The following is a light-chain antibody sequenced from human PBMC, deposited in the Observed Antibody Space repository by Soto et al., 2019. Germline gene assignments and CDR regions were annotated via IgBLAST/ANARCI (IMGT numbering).Light chain of an antibody. CDR3: MQLSHFPWT. V-gene: IGKV2-24*01. Sequence: EMVMTQTPLSAPVTLGQSASISCRSSQSLVHSDRNTYLSWFHQRPGHPPRLLIYKVSKRFSGVADRFGGSGSGTYFKLKIDRVEADDVGLYYCMQLSHFPWTFGQGTKVEV. CDR2: KVS. J-gene: IGKJ1*01. CDR1: QSLVHSDRNTY.